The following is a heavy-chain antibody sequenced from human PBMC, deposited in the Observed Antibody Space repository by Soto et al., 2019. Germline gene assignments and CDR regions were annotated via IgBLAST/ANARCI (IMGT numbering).Heavy chain of an antibody. CDR1: GFTFSSYG. V-gene: IGHV3-30*18. D-gene: IGHD2-2*01. Sequence: GGSLRLSCAASGFTFSSYGMHWVRQAPGKGLEWVAVISYDGSNKYYADSVKGRFTISRDNSKNTLYLQMNSLRAEDTAVYYCAKSGPYCSSTSCPLGNYYYYYMDVWGKGTTVTVSS. CDR2: ISYDGSNK. CDR3: AKSGPYCSSTSCPLGNYYYYYMDV. J-gene: IGHJ6*03.